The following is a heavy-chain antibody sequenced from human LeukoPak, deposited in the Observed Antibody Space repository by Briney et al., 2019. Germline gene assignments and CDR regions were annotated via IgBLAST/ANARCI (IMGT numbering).Heavy chain of an antibody. D-gene: IGHD3-3*01. J-gene: IGHJ6*03. CDR2: IYTSGST. CDR3: ARESPPGRITIFGVVAGGYYYYYYMDV. CDR1: GGSISSGSYY. V-gene: IGHV4-61*02. Sequence: SETLSLTCTVSGGSISSGSYYWSWIRQPAGKGLEWIGRIYTSGSTNYNPSLKSRVTISVDTSKNQFSLKLSSVTAADTVVYYCARESPPGRITIFGVVAGGYYYYYYMDVWGKGTTVTVSS.